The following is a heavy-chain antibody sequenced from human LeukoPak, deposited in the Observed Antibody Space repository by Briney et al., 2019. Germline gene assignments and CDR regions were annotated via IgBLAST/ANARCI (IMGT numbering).Heavy chain of an antibody. J-gene: IGHJ4*02. Sequence: PPGGSLRLSCVASGNYWMHWVRQAPGKGLVWVSHINSDGSWTSYADSVKGRFTISKDNAKNTVYLQMNSLRAEDTAVYYCVSFYETYWGRGTLVTVSS. D-gene: IGHD2/OR15-2a*01. CDR1: GNYW. V-gene: IGHV3-74*01. CDR3: VSFYETY. CDR2: INSDGSWT.